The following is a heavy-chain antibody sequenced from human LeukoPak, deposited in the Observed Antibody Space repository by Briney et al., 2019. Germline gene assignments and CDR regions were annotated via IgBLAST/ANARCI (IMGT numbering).Heavy chain of an antibody. CDR2: INHSGST. CDR1: GGSISSGDYY. D-gene: IGHD2-2*01. Sequence: SETLSLTCTVSGGSISSGDYYWSWIRQPPGKGLEWIGEINHSGSTNYNPSLKSRVTISVDTSKNQFSLKLSSVTAADTAVYYCARGPPPKYCSSTSCYRHRWFDPWGQGTLVTVSS. CDR3: ARGPPPKYCSSTSCYRHRWFDP. V-gene: IGHV4-39*07. J-gene: IGHJ5*02.